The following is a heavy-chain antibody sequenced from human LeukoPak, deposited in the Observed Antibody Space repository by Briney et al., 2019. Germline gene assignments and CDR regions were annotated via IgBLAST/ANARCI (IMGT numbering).Heavy chain of an antibody. Sequence: GASVKVSCKASGYTFISYGISWVRQAPGQGLEWMGWISAYNGNTNYAQKLQGRVTMTTDTSTSTAYMELRSLRSDDTAVYYCARVQLRFLEWLLPHYYGMDVWGQGTTVTVSS. V-gene: IGHV1-18*01. J-gene: IGHJ6*02. CDR2: ISAYNGNT. D-gene: IGHD3-3*01. CDR1: GYTFISYG. CDR3: ARVQLRFLEWLLPHYYGMDV.